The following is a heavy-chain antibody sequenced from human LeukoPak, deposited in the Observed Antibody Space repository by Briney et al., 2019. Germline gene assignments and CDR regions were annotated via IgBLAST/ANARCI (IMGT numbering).Heavy chain of an antibody. D-gene: IGHD3-10*01. CDR3: AGRHYYGSGSPEYFEY. Sequence: SETLSLTCTVSGGSINNYYWNWIRQPPGKGLEWIGYIYYTGSTNYNPSLKSRVTMSVDTSRNQFSLKLSSVTAADTAVYYCAGRHYYGSGSPEYFEYWGQGILVTVSS. CDR2: IYYTGST. V-gene: IGHV4-59*01. J-gene: IGHJ4*02. CDR1: GGSINNYY.